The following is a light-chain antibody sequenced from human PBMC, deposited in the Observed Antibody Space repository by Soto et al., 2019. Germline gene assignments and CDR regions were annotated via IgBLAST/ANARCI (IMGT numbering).Light chain of an antibody. V-gene: IGKV3-15*01. J-gene: IGKJ1*01. CDR2: GAS. CDR3: HQYNNWPPT. Sequence: EIVMTQSPATLSVSPGERATLSCRASQSVSGNLAWYQQKPGQAPRLLIYGASTRATGIPARFSGSGSGTDFTLTISSLQSEDFAVYYCHQYNNWPPTFGQGTKVEIK. CDR1: QSVSGN.